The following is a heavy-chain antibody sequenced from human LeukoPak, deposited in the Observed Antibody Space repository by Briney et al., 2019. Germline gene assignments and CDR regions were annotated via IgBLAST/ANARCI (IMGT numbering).Heavy chain of an antibody. CDR3: ARGGSNGWHPFDY. CDR1: GFTVSSNY. CDR2: IYSGGST. V-gene: IGHV3-66*01. J-gene: IGHJ4*02. Sequence: PGGSLRLSCAASGFTVSSNYMSWARQAPGKGLEWVSVIYSGGSTYYADSVKGRFTISRDNSKNTLYLQMNSLRAEDTAVYFCARGGSNGWHPFDYWGQGTLVTVSS. D-gene: IGHD6-25*01.